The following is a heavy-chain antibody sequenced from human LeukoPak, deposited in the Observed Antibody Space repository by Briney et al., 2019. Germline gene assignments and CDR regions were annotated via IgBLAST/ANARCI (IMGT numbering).Heavy chain of an antibody. CDR3: TTESVVVVVAATSRGGWFDP. V-gene: IGHV3-15*01. Sequence: GGSLRLSCATSGFTFSNAWMSWVRQAPGKGLEWIGRIKSNSDGGTTDYAAPVKGRFTISRDDSKNTLYLQMNSLKTEDTAVYYCTTESVVVVVAATSRGGWFDPWGQGTLVTVSS. CDR2: IKSNSDGGTT. J-gene: IGHJ5*02. CDR1: GFTFSNAW. D-gene: IGHD2-15*01.